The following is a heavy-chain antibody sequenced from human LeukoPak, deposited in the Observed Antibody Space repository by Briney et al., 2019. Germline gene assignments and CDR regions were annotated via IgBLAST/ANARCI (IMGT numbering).Heavy chain of an antibody. CDR1: GFTFSSYA. D-gene: IGHD1-26*01. V-gene: IGHV3-23*01. CDR2: ISGRGGST. J-gene: IGHJ6*03. Sequence: GGSLRLSCAASGFTFSSYAMSWVRQAPGKRLEWVSGISGRGGSTYYADSVKGRFTTSRDNSKKTLYLQMNSLRAEGTAVYYCAKDSKIVGPTFRSYHYMDVWGKGTTVTVSS. CDR3: AKDSKIVGPTFRSYHYMDV.